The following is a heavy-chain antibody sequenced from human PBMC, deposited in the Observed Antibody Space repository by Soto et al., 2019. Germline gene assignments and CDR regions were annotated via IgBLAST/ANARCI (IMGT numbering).Heavy chain of an antibody. CDR2: IDPRRGGT. CDR1: GYPFTTYC. Sequence: HVQLVQSGTQVKKPGASVRVSCMVSGYPFTTYCIHWVRQAPGQGLEWMGWIDPRRGGTVYEQKFQGRVTMTRDTSISTVYMDLSGLTADDTSLYYCATDDYGIFPYWGQGSLVPVSS. D-gene: IGHD3-10*01. V-gene: IGHV1-2*02. CDR3: ATDDYGIFPY. J-gene: IGHJ4*02.